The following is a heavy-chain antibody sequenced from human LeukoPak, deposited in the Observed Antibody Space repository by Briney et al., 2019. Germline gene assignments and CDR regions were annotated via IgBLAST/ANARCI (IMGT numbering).Heavy chain of an antibody. D-gene: IGHD1-14*01. CDR1: GFTLGNSW. CDR2: INADVSTA. J-gene: IGHJ3*01. V-gene: IGHV3-74*01. Sequence: GGSLRLSCAASGFTLGNSWVGWVRQAPGKGLVWVSLINADVSTATYADSVKGRFTISRDNARNTLSLQMNSLTIEDTAVYYCVVVVEPPDSDGFDVWGQGTMITVSS. CDR3: VVVVEPPDSDGFDV.